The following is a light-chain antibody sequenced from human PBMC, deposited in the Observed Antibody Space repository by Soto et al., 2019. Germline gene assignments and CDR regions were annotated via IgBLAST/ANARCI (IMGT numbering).Light chain of an antibody. V-gene: IGKV3-20*01. J-gene: IGKJ1*01. Sequence: EIVLTQSPGTLSLSPGERATLSCRASQSVSSSYLAWYQQKPGQAPRLLIYDTSSRATGIPDRFSGRGSGTDFTLTISRLEPEDFAVYSCQQYENSPLAFGQGTKVEIK. CDR3: QQYENSPLA. CDR1: QSVSSSY. CDR2: DTS.